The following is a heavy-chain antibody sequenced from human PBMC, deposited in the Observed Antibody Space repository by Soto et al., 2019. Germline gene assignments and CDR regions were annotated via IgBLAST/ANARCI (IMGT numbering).Heavy chain of an antibody. J-gene: IGHJ4*02. V-gene: IGHV4-39*01. Sequence: SETLSLTCTVSGGSISSSSYYWGWIRQPPGKGLEWIVSIYYSGSTYYNPSLKSRVTISVYTSKNQFSLKLSSVTAADTAVYYCASFAVAVDYFEYWGQGTLVTVSS. D-gene: IGHD6-19*01. CDR2: IYYSGST. CDR3: ASFAVAVDYFEY. CDR1: GGSISSSSYY.